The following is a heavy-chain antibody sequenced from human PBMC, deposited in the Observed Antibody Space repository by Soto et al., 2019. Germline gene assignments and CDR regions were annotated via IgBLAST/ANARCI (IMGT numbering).Heavy chain of an antibody. CDR1: GGSIRSGGYY. CDR3: ARDYYGSGSYYNVLAGMDV. D-gene: IGHD3-10*01. V-gene: IGHV4-31*03. J-gene: IGHJ6*01. CDR2: IYYSGST. Sequence: SETLSLTCTVSGGSIRSGGYYWSWIRQHPGKGLEWIGYIYYSGSTYYNPSLKSRVTISVDTSKNQFSLKLSSVPDAYTAVYYCARDYYGSGSYYNVLAGMDVWGQGTTVTVAS.